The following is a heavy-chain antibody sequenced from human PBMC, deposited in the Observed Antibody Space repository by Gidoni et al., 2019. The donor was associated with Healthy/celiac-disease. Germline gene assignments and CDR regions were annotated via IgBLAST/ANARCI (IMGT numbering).Heavy chain of an antibody. V-gene: IGHV3-15*01. CDR3: TTAPLGAAAGRRRYYFDY. Sequence: EVQLVESGGGLVKPGGSLRLSCAASGFTFSNARMHWVRQAPGKGLEWVGRIKSKTDGGTTDDAAHVKGRFTISRDDSKNTLYLQMNSLKTEDTAVYYCTTAPLGAAAGRRRYYFDYWGQGTLVTVSS. J-gene: IGHJ4*02. D-gene: IGHD6-13*01. CDR2: IKSKTDGGTT. CDR1: GFTFSNAR.